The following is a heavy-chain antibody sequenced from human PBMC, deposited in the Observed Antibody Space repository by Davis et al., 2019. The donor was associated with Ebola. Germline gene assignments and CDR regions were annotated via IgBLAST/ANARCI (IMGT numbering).Heavy chain of an antibody. CDR2: ILYDGSNE. V-gene: IGHV3-30*18. J-gene: IGHJ6*02. Sequence: GESLKISCAASGFTFSSYGMQWVRRAPGKGLEWVAVILYDGSNEYYADSVKGRFTISRDNSKNTLYLQMNSLRAEDTAVYYCAKDRGRGYYDSKGAMDVWGQGTTVTVSS. CDR1: GFTFSSYG. D-gene: IGHD3-22*01. CDR3: AKDRGRGYYDSKGAMDV.